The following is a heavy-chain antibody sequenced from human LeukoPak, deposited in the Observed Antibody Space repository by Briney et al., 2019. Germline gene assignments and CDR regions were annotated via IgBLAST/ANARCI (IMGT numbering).Heavy chain of an antibody. CDR3: ARDYCSSTSCLFDY. D-gene: IGHD2-2*01. V-gene: IGHV1-2*06. J-gene: IGHJ4*02. CDR2: INPNSGDT. CDR1: GDTFTAYQ. Sequence: VASLKVSCTASGDTFTAYQMHWVRQAPGQGLEWMGRINPNSGDTNYAQKFQGRVTMTRDTSISTAYMELSRLRSDDTAVYYCARDYCSSTSCLFDYWGQGTLVSVSS.